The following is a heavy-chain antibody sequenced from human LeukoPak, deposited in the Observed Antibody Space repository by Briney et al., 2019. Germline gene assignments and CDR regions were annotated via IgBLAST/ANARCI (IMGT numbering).Heavy chain of an antibody. J-gene: IGHJ3*02. CDR1: GGSFSGYY. CDR3: ARGGVGAFDI. D-gene: IGHD3-10*01. CDR2: INHSGST. V-gene: IGHV4-34*01. Sequence: SETLSLTCAVYGGSFSGYYWSWIRQPPGKGLEWIGEINHSGSTNYNPSLKSRVTMSVDTSKNQFSLKLSSVTAADTAVYYCARGGVGAFDIWGQGTMVTVSS.